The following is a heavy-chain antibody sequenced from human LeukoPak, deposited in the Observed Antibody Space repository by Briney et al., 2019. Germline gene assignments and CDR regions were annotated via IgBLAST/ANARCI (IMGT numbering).Heavy chain of an antibody. Sequence: PGGSLRLSCEASGFTFSDSDMRWIRQAPGKGLEWVSYISSSGSTIYYADSVKGRFTISRDNTKNSLDLQMDSLRAEDSAVYYCARALALHRGSFYLYFDYWGQGTLVTVSS. J-gene: IGHJ4*02. CDR3: ARALALHRGSFYLYFDY. CDR2: ISSSGSTI. V-gene: IGHV3-11*01. D-gene: IGHD3-16*01. CDR1: GFTFSDSD.